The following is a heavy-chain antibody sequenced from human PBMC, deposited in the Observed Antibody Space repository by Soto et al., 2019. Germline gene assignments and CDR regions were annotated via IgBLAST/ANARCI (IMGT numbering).Heavy chain of an antibody. CDR1: GYTFSNFG. CDR3: VTDRKAKNSRPLPAH. Sequence: ASVKVSCKTSGYTFSNFGISWVRQAPGQGLEWMGWTSAYSGNTDYAQKFQGRITMTAETSTTTAYMEVRSLTSDDTAVYFCVTDRKAKNSRPLPAHWGQGTLVTGSS. CDR2: TSAYSGNT. J-gene: IGHJ1*01. V-gene: IGHV1-18*01.